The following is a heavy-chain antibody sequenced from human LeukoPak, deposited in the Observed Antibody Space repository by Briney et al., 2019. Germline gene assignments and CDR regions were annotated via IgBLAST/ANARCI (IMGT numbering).Heavy chain of an antibody. V-gene: IGHV4-59*01. D-gene: IGHD5-18*01. J-gene: IGHJ3*02. Sequence: SETLSLTCTVSGGSISSYYWTWLRQPPGKGLEWIGYIYYSGSTNYNTSLKSRVTISVDTSKKQFSLKLSSVTAADTAVYYCARDLSVTTRDDAFDIWGQETMVTVSS. CDR2: IYYSGST. CDR1: GGSISSYY. CDR3: ARDLSVTTRDDAFDI.